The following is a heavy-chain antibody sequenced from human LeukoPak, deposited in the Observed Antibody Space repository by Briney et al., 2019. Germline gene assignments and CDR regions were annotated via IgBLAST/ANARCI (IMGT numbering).Heavy chain of an antibody. CDR1: GFTFSNAW. D-gene: IGHD3-3*01. CDR2: IKSKTDGGTT. CDR3: TTDGYDFWPFDY. Sequence: GRSLSLSCAASGFTFSNAWMSWVRQAPGNGLEWVGRIKSKTDGGTTDYAAPVKGRFTISRDDSKHTLYLQMHSLKTEDTAVYYCTTDGYDFWPFDYWGQGTLVTVSS. J-gene: IGHJ4*02. V-gene: IGHV3-15*01.